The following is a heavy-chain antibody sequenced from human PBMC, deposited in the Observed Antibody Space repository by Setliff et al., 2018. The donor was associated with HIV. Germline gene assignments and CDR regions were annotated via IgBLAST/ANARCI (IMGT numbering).Heavy chain of an antibody. D-gene: IGHD5-18*01. J-gene: IGHJ4*02. CDR2: IRSKVYGATT. V-gene: IGHV3-49*04. Sequence: GGSLRLSCTAAGFTFGDYAMSWVRQAPGKGLEWVGFIRSKVYGATTEYAASVRGRFTISRDDSKSISYLQMNSLKTEDTAVYYCTREEYSHGYLVLWGQGTLVTVSS. CDR1: GFTFGDYA. CDR3: TREEYSHGYLVL.